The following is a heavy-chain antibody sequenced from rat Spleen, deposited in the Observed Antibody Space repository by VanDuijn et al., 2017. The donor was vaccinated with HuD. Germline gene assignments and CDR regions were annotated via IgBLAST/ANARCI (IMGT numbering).Heavy chain of an antibody. V-gene: IGHV5-7*01. CDR3: ARHLPYWYFDF. J-gene: IGHJ1*01. Sequence: EVQLVESDGGLVQPGRSLKLSCAASGFTFSDYNMAWVRQAPKKGLEWVATISYDGSSTYYRDSVKGRFTISRDNAKSTLYLQMDSRRSEDTATYYCARHLPYWYFDFWGPGTMVTVSS. CDR2: ISYDGSST. CDR1: GFTFSDYN.